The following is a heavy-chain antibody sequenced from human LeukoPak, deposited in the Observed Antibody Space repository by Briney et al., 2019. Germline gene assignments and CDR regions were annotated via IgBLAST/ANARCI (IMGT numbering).Heavy chain of an antibody. J-gene: IGHJ4*02. V-gene: IGHV3-23*01. CDR2: VSSTGGTT. Sequence: GGSLRLSCAASGFTFSNYAMSWVRQAPGKGLEWVSSVSSTGGTTYYADSVKGRFTISRDNSKNMLYLQMNSLRAEDTAVYYCAKGSNWNYLYYFDYWGQGTLVTVSS. CDR1: GFTFSNYA. D-gene: IGHD1-7*01. CDR3: AKGSNWNYLYYFDY.